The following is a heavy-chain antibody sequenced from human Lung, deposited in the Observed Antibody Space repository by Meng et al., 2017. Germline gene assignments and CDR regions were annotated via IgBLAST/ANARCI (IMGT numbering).Heavy chain of an antibody. CDR2: INHSGST. V-gene: IGHV4-34*01. D-gene: IGHD4-11*01. Sequence: QVQLHRGGAGLLKPSETLSLPCVVSGGSFSDYYWSWIRQPPGKGLEWIGEINHSGSTNYNPSLESRATISVDTSQNNLSLKLSSVTAADSAVYYCARGPTTMAHDFDYWGQGTLVTVSS. CDR3: ARGPTTMAHDFDY. CDR1: GGSFSDYY. J-gene: IGHJ4*02.